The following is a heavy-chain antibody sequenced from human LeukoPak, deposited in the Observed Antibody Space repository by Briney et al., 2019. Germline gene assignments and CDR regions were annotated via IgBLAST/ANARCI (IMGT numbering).Heavy chain of an antibody. CDR1: GFIFSSYA. CDR3: ARGITMIVRPGAFDI. J-gene: IGHJ3*02. Sequence: PGSSLRLSCAASGFIFSSYAMHWVRQAPGKGLEWLALISYDGSNKYYADSVKGRFTISRDNSKNTLYLQMNSLRAEDTAVYYCARGITMIVRPGAFDIWGQGTMVTVSS. V-gene: IGHV3-30-3*01. D-gene: IGHD3-22*01. CDR2: ISYDGSNK.